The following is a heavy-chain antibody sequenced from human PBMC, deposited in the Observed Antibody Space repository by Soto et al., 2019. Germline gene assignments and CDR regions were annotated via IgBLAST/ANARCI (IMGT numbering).Heavy chain of an antibody. CDR3: ARDRVIAADHPYYFDY. Sequence: QVQLVESGGGVVQPGRSLRLSCAASGFTFSSYGMHWVRQAPGKGLEWVAVIWYDGSNKYYADSVKGRFTISSDNSKNTLYMQMNSLRAEDTAVYYCARDRVIAADHPYYFDYWGQGTLVTVSS. D-gene: IGHD6-13*01. J-gene: IGHJ4*02. CDR1: GFTFSSYG. V-gene: IGHV3-33*01. CDR2: IWYDGSNK.